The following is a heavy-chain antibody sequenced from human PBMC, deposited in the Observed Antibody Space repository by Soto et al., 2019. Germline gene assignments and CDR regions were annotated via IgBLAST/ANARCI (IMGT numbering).Heavy chain of an antibody. D-gene: IGHD6-19*01. Sequence: LSLTCTVSGGSISSGGYYWSWIRQHPGKGLEWIGYIHFSGSTYYNPSLRSRVTMSVDTSKNQFSLKLNSMTAADTAIYYCARVGGSGWNFDSWGQGILVTVSS. V-gene: IGHV4-31*02. CDR3: ARVGGSGWNFDS. CDR2: IHFSGST. J-gene: IGHJ4*02. CDR1: GGSISSGGYY.